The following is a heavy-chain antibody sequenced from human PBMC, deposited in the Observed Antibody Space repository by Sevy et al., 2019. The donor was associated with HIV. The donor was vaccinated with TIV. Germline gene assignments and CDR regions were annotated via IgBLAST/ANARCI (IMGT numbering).Heavy chain of an antibody. V-gene: IGHV4-59*01. Sequence: SETLSLTCSVSGGSISSYFWTWVRQSPGKGLEGIATSNFPANPDSTPAPKSRVIFSLDTSKSQFSLTLKSMTAADTAIYFCARDSTTRPRVLDYWGQGTLVTVSS. CDR2: SNFPANP. J-gene: IGHJ4*02. CDR3: ARDSTTRPRVLDY. CDR1: GGSISSYF. D-gene: IGHD1-1*01.